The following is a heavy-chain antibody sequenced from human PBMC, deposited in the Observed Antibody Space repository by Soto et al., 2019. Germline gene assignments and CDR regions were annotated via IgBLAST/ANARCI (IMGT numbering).Heavy chain of an antibody. Sequence: GGSLRLSCAVSGFTFNSYAVTWVRQATGKGLEWVSYISSSSSYTNYADSVKGRFTISRDNAKNSLYLQMNSLRAEDTAVYYCARIIGGSSCLRCYFDYWGQGTLVTV. CDR2: ISSSSSYT. CDR1: GFTFNSYA. J-gene: IGHJ4*02. D-gene: IGHD6-13*01. CDR3: ARIIGGSSCLRCYFDY. V-gene: IGHV3-11*03.